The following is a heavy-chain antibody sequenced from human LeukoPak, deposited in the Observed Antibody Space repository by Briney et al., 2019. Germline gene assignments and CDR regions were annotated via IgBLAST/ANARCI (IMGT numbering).Heavy chain of an antibody. CDR2: ISGNSGAT. D-gene: IGHD6-19*01. CDR1: GFTFSSYP. V-gene: IGHV3-23*01. Sequence: GGSLRLSCATSGFTFSSYPMSWVRQAPGRGLEWVSVISGNSGATYYADSVKGRFTISRDNSKNTLYLQMNSLRAEDTAVYYCAKGVAVAGTGYFDYWGQGTLVTVSS. J-gene: IGHJ4*02. CDR3: AKGVAVAGTGYFDY.